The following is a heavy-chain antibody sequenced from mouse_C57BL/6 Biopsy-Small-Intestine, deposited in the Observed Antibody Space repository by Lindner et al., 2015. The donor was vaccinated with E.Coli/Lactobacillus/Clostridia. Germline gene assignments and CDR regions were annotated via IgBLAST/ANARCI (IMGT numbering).Heavy chain of an antibody. CDR1: GYAFSRSW. J-gene: IGHJ3*01. Sequence: VQLQESGPELVKPGASVTISCKASGYAFSRSWMSWVKQRPGKGLEWIGRIYPGDGDTNYNGKFKGKATLTADKSSNTAYLQFSSLASEDSAVYFCARRGDYDVGVWFAYWGQGTLVTVSA. D-gene: IGHD2-4*01. V-gene: IGHV1-82*01. CDR3: ARRGDYDVGVWFAY. CDR2: IYPGDGDT.